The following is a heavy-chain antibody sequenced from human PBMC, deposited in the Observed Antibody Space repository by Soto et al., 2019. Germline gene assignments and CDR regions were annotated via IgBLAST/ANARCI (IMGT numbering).Heavy chain of an antibody. CDR1: GFTFSSYA. D-gene: IGHD2-15*01. CDR3: ARGGIVVAVAAIDI. J-gene: IGHJ3*02. Sequence: GGSLRLSCAASGFTFSSYAMHWVRQAPGKGLEYVSAISSNGGSTYYANSVKGRFTISRDNSKNTLYLQMGSLRAEDMAVYYCARGGIVVAVAAIDIWGQGTMVTVSS. CDR2: ISSNGGST. V-gene: IGHV3-64*01.